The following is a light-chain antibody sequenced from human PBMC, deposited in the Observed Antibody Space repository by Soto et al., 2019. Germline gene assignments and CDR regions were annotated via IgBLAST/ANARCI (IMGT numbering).Light chain of an antibody. V-gene: IGLV4-60*03. CDR2: LEGSGSY. J-gene: IGLJ1*01. CDR3: ETWDSKTHV. CDR1: SGHSSYI. Sequence: QSVLTQSSSASASLGTSVKLTCTLSSGHSSYIIAWHQQQPGKAPRYLMKLEGSGSYNKGSGVPDRFSGSSSGADRYLTISNLQSEDEADYYCETWDSKTHVFGTGTKLTVL.